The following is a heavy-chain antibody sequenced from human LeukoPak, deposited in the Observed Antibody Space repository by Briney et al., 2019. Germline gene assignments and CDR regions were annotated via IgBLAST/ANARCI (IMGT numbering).Heavy chain of an antibody. J-gene: IGHJ4*02. CDR3: ARRVVPPLITDIVVVPAAISYFDY. V-gene: IGHV4-38-2*01. D-gene: IGHD2-2*01. CDR2: IYHSGST. CDR1: GYSISSGYY. Sequence: PSETLSLTCAVSGYSISSGYYWGWIRQPPGKGLEWIGSIYHSGSTYYNPSLKSRVTISVDTSKNQFSLKLSSVTAADTAVYYCARRVVPPLITDIVVVPAAISYFDYWGQGTLVTVSS.